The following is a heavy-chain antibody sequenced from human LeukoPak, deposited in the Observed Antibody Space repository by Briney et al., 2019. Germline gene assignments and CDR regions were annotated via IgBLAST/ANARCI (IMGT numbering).Heavy chain of an antibody. CDR1: GYTFTGYY. D-gene: IGHD3-10*01. CDR2: INPNSGGT. V-gene: IGHV1-2*02. J-gene: IGHJ4*02. CDR3: ARDGYYYGSGSYHYFDY. Sequence: ASVKVSCKASGYTFTGYYMHWVRHAPGQGLEWMGWINPNSGGTNYAQKFQGRVTMTRDTSISTAYMELSRLRSDDTAVYYCARDGYYYGSGSYHYFDYWGQGTLVTVSS.